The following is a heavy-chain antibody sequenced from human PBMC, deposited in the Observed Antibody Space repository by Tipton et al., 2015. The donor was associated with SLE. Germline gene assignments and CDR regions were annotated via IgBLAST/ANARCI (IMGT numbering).Heavy chain of an antibody. CDR3: ARERYDFPYYMDV. CDR2: IYTSGST. CDR1: GGSISSGSYY. V-gene: IGHV4-61*02. J-gene: IGHJ6*03. D-gene: IGHD3-3*01. Sequence: TLSLTCTVSGGSISSGSYYWSWIRQPAGKGLEWIGRIYTSGSTNYNPSLKSRVTISVDTSKNQFSLKLSSVTAADTAVYYCARERYDFPYYMDVWGKGTTVTVSS.